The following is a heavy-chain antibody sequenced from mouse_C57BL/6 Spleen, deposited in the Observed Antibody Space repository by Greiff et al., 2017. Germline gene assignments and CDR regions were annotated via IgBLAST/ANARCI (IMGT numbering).Heavy chain of an antibody. CDR2: IDPSDSYT. J-gene: IGHJ3*01. D-gene: IGHD2-5*01. CDR1: GYTFTSYW. CDR3: ARCGDSNY. V-gene: IGHV1-59*01. Sequence: QVQLQQPGAELVRPGTSVKLSCKASGYTFTSYWMHWVKQRPGQCLEWIGVIDPSDSYTNYNQKFKGKSTLTVDPCSSTAYMQLSSLTSEDSAVYYCARCGDSNYWCQGTLVTVSA.